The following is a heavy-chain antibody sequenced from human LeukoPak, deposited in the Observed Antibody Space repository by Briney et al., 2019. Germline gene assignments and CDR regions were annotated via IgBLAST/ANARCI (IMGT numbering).Heavy chain of an antibody. V-gene: IGHV3-53*01. CDR2: IYSGGST. CDR3: AKDRPYYDSSGYYYSKSYFDY. J-gene: IGHJ4*02. CDR1: GFTVSSNF. D-gene: IGHD3-22*01. Sequence: GGSLRLSCAASGFTVSSNFMSWVRQAPGKGLEWVSVIYSGGSTYYADSVKGRFTISRDNSKNTLYLQMDSLRAEDTAVYYCAKDRPYYDSSGYYYSKSYFDYWGQGTLVTVSS.